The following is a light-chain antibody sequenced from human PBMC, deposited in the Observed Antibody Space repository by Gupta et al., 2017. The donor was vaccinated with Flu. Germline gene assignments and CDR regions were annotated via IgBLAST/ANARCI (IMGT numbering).Light chain of an antibody. J-gene: IGKJ1*01. CDR1: QSISSW. CDR3: HQYNSYSRT. Sequence: DIQMPHSPSSLSASVGDRVTITCRASQSISSWLAWYQQKPGKAPNLLIYKASNLESGVPSRFSGSGSGTEFTLTISSLQPDDFATYYCHQYNSYSRTFGQGTKVEIK. CDR2: KAS. V-gene: IGKV1-5*03.